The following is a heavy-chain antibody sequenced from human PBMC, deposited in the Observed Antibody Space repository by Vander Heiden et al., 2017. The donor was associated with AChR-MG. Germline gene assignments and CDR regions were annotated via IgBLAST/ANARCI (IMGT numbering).Heavy chain of an antibody. CDR2: ISYDGSTK. Sequence: HVQLVESGGGCVQPGTSLRLSCASSGFTCSNYGFHRVRQAPGEGLEWVAVISYDGSTKHYAESVKGRFTISRDNSRNMLYLQMNSLRTEDTAVYYCARPSGSLWSAYLMAVAWGQGTLVTVSS. CDR3: ARPSGSLWSAYLMAVA. D-gene: IGHD3-3*01. J-gene: IGHJ5*02. CDR1: GFTCSNYG. V-gene: IGHV3-30*03.